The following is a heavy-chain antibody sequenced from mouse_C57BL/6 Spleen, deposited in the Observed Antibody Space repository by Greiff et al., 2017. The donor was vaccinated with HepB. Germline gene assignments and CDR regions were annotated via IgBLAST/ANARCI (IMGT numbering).Heavy chain of an antibody. CDR1: GYTFTSYW. V-gene: IGHV1-72*01. J-gene: IGHJ3*01. CDR3: ARQDGYYVLWFAY. CDR2: IDPNSGGT. Sequence: VQLQQPGAELVKPGASVKLSCKASGYTFTSYWMHWVKQRPGRGLEWIGRIDPNSGGTKYNEKFKSKATLTVDKPSSTAYMQLSSLTSEDSAVYYCARQDGYYVLWFAYWGQGTLVTVSA. D-gene: IGHD2-3*01.